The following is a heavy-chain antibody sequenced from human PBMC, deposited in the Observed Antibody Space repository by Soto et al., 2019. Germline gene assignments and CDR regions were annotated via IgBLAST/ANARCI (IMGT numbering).Heavy chain of an antibody. J-gene: IGHJ6*02. CDR3: AKDRGRFVFGVVNPYYYGMDV. V-gene: IGHV3-7*03. Sequence: PGGSLRLSCAASEFPFSDHWMSWVRQAPGKGLEWVANIKEDGSEKYYVESVRGRFTISRDSSKNSLYLQMNSLRAEDTALYYCAKDRGRFVFGVVNPYYYGMDVWGQGTTVTVSS. D-gene: IGHD3-3*01. CDR2: IKEDGSEK. CDR1: EFPFSDHW.